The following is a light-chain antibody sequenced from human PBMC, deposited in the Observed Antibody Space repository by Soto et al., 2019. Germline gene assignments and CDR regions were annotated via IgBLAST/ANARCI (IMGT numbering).Light chain of an antibody. CDR3: QQYNSFTWT. CDR1: QSISNW. Sequence: DIQMTQSPSPLSASVGDRVTITCRASQSISNWLAWYQQKPGKAPKLLIYDASTLESGVPSRFSGSGSGTEFTLTISSLQPDDFATYYCQQYNSFTWTFGQGTKVDIK. J-gene: IGKJ1*01. CDR2: DAS. V-gene: IGKV1-5*01.